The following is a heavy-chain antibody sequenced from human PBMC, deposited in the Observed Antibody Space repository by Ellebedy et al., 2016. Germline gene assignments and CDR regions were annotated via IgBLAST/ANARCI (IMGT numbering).Heavy chain of an antibody. D-gene: IGHD3-16*02. CDR3: ARDYDYVWGSYRFDY. V-gene: IGHV3-74*01. Sequence: GGSLRLSCAASGFTFSSYWMHWVRQAPGKGLVWVSRINSDGSSTSYADSVKGRFTISRDNAKNTLYLQMNSLRAEDTAVYYCARDYDYVWGSYRFDYWGQGTLVTVSS. CDR1: GFTFSSYW. J-gene: IGHJ4*02. CDR2: INSDGSST.